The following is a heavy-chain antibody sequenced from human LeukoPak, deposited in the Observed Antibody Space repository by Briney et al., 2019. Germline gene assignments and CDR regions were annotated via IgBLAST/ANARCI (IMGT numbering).Heavy chain of an antibody. V-gene: IGHV3-74*01. D-gene: IGHD3-10*02. J-gene: IGHJ6*04. Sequence: QTGGSLRLSCAASGFTFSSYWMHWVRQAPGKGLVWVSRINSDGSSTSYADSVKGRLTISRDNAKNSLYLQMNSLRAEDTAVYYCAELGITMIGGVWGKGTTVTISS. CDR2: INSDGSST. CDR3: AELGITMIGGV. CDR1: GFTFSSYW.